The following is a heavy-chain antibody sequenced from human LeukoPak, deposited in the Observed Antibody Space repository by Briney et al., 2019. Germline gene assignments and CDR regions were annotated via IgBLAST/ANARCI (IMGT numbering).Heavy chain of an antibody. V-gene: IGHV4-34*01. CDR2: INHSGST. D-gene: IGHD3-10*01. Sequence: KPSETLSLTCAVYGGSFSGYYWSWIRQPPGKGLEWIGKINHSGSTNYNPSLKSRVTISVDTSKNQFSLKLSSVTAADTAVYYCATRWFGEFVGAFDIWGQGTMVTVSS. J-gene: IGHJ3*02. CDR1: GGSFSGYY. CDR3: ATRWFGEFVGAFDI.